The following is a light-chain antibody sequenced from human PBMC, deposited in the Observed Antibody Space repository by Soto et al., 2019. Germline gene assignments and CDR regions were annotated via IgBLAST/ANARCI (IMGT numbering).Light chain of an antibody. Sequence: EIVLTQSPATLSLSPGEGATLSCRASQSVSNHLAWYQQKPGQAPRLLVSAASNRATGIPARFSGSGSGTDFTLTISSLEPEDFGVYYCQQRSNWLITFGQGTRLEI. J-gene: IGKJ5*01. CDR2: AAS. V-gene: IGKV3-11*01. CDR3: QQRSNWLIT. CDR1: QSVSNH.